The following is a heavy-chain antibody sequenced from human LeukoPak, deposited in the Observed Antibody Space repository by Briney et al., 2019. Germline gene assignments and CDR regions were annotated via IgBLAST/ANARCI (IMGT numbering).Heavy chain of an antibody. CDR3: ARPSYGGDFDY. J-gene: IGHJ4*02. Sequence: PSETLSLTCTVSGGSISGSSYYWGWIRQPPGKGLEWIGSIYYSGSTYYNPSLKSRVTISVDTSKNQFSLKLSSVTAADTAVYYCARPSYGGDFDYWGQGTLVTVSS. D-gene: IGHD4-23*01. V-gene: IGHV4-39*01. CDR1: GGSISGSSYY. CDR2: IYYSGST.